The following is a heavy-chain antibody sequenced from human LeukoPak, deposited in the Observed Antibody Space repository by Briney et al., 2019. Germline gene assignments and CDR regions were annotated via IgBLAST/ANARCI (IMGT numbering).Heavy chain of an antibody. D-gene: IGHD2-2*01. CDR2: INHSGST. CDR3: ARGRRYESCSSTSCRVYNWFDP. J-gene: IGHJ5*02. Sequence: SETLSLTCTVSGGSISSSSYYWGWIRQPPGKGLEWIGEINHSGSTNYNPSLKSRVTISVDTSKNQFSLKLSSVTAADTAVYYCARGRRYESCSSTSCRVYNWFDPWGQGTLVTVSS. CDR1: GGSISSSSYY. V-gene: IGHV4-39*07.